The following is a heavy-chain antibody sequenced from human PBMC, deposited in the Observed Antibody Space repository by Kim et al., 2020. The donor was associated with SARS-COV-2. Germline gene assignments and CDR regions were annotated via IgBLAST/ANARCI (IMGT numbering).Heavy chain of an antibody. V-gene: IGHV1-3*01. J-gene: IGHJ4*02. Sequence: QKFQGRVTITRDTSASTTYMELSSLRSEDTAVYYCARDQDDSSGYYYFDYWGQGTLVTVSS. D-gene: IGHD3-22*01. CDR3: ARDQDDSSGYYYFDY.